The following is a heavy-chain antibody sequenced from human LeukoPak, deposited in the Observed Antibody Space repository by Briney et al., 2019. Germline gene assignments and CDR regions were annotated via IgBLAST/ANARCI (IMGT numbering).Heavy chain of an antibody. Sequence: PGGSLRPSCAASGFTVSSNYMNWVRQAPGKGLEWVSVIYSGGNTYYADSVKGRFTISRDNSKNTLYLQMNSLRAEDTAVYYCAHISSSWPDYWGQGTLVTVSS. CDR3: AHISSSWPDY. D-gene: IGHD6-13*01. V-gene: IGHV3-53*01. CDR2: IYSGGNT. CDR1: GFTVSSNY. J-gene: IGHJ4*02.